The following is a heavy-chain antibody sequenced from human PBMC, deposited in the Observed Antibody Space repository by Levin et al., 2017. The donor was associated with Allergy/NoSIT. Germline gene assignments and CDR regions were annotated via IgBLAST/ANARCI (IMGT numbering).Heavy chain of an antibody. CDR3: ARQGWIQLWFLDY. Sequence: LSLTCAPSGFAFSSYVMHWVRQAPGKGLEWVAVISNDGSNEYYADSVKGRFTISRDNSKNTLYLQMNSLRTEDTAVYYCARQGWIQLWFLDYWGQGTLVTVSS. J-gene: IGHJ4*02. D-gene: IGHD5-18*01. CDR1: GFAFSSYV. V-gene: IGHV3-30-3*01. CDR2: ISNDGSNE.